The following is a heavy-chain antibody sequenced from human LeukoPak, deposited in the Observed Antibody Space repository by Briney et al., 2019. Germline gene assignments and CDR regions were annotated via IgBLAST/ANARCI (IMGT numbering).Heavy chain of an antibody. J-gene: IGHJ4*02. CDR2: FDPEDGET. V-gene: IGHV1-24*01. CDR3: ATSTVRYSGSQTFDY. Sequence: ASVKVSCKASGYTFTSYDINWVRQATGQGLEWMGGFDPEDGETIYAHKFQGRVTMTEDTSTDTAYMELSSLRSEDTAVYYCATSTVRYSGSQTFDYWGQGTLVTVSS. CDR1: GYTFTSYD. D-gene: IGHD1-26*01.